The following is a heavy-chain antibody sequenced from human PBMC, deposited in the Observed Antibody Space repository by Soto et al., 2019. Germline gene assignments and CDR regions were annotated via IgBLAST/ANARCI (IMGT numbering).Heavy chain of an antibody. CDR1: GFTFSSYA. J-gene: IGHJ6*02. CDR2: ISGSGGST. Sequence: GGSLRLSCAASGFTFSSYAMSWVRQAPGKGLEWVSAISGSGGSTYYADSVKGRFTISRDNSKNTLYLQMNSLRAEDTAVYYCAKSSAGEDFWSGYYTRYYYYYYGMDVWGQGTTVTVSS. D-gene: IGHD3-3*01. CDR3: AKSSAGEDFWSGYYTRYYYYYYGMDV. V-gene: IGHV3-23*01.